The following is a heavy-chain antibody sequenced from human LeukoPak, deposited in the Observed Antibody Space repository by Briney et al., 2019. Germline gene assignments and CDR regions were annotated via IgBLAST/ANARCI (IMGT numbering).Heavy chain of an antibody. CDR2: IYPGDSDT. D-gene: IGHD6-13*01. Sequence: GESLKISCKGSGYSFTSYWIGWVRQMPGKGLEWMGIIYPGDSDTRYSPSFQGQVTISAVKSISTAYLQWSSLKASDTAMYYCARANRYSCSWYPFDYWGQGTLVTVSS. V-gene: IGHV5-51*01. CDR1: GYSFTSYW. CDR3: ARANRYSCSWYPFDY. J-gene: IGHJ4*02.